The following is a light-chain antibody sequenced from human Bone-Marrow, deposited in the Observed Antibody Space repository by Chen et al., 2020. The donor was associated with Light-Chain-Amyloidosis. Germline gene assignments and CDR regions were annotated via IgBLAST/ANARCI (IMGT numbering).Light chain of an antibody. CDR2: TNN. CDR3: VSWDDSLNGPV. Sequence: QSVLTQPPSASGTPGQSVSIPCSGSSSNIGTNTVNWYQHFPGTAPTVLIYTNNQRPSGVPGRFSGSKSGTSASLAISGLQSEDEAHYYCVSWDDSLNGPVFGGGTKLTVL. V-gene: IGLV1-44*01. CDR1: SSNIGTNT. J-gene: IGLJ3*02.